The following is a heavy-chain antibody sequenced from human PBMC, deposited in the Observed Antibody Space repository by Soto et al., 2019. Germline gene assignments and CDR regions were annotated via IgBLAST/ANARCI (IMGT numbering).Heavy chain of an antibody. V-gene: IGHV4-34*01. CDR2: INHSGST. CDR3: AGDIVVVPAAPYYYGMDV. CDR1: GGSFSGYY. D-gene: IGHD2-2*01. Sequence: ETLSLTCAVYGGSFSGYYWSCIRQPPGKGLEWIGEINHSGSTNYNPSLKSRVTISVDTSKNQFSLKLSSVTAADTAVYYCAGDIVVVPAAPYYYGMDVWGQGTTVTVSS. J-gene: IGHJ6*02.